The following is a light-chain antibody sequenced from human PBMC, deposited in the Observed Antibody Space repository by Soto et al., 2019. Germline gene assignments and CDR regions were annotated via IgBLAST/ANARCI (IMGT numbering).Light chain of an antibody. Sequence: EIVMTQSPATLSVSPGERATLSCRASQSVRTNLAWYQQKPGQAPRLVLYDASLRANGVPARFGGSGSGTDFTLTINSLEPEDFAVYYCQQRNVWPPITFGQGTRLEIK. CDR1: QSVRTN. J-gene: IGKJ5*01. CDR3: QQRNVWPPIT. CDR2: DAS. V-gene: IGKV3-11*01.